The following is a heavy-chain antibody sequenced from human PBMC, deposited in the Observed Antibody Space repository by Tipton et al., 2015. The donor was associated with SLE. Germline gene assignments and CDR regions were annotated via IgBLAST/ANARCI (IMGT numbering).Heavy chain of an antibody. V-gene: IGHV4-4*02. CDR1: GGSIRSSNW. J-gene: IGHJ5*02. D-gene: IGHD6-13*01. CDR2: IDHSGST. CDR3: TRSLYNTNWFWFDP. Sequence: TLSLTCAVSGGSIRSSNWWSWVRQPPGKGLEWIGEIDHSGSTNSNPSLKSRVSMSVDKSKNQFSLKLSSVTVADTAVYYCTRSLYNTNWFWFDPWGQGTLVTVSS.